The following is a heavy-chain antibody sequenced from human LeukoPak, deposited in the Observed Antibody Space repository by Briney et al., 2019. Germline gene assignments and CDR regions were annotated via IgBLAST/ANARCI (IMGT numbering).Heavy chain of an antibody. J-gene: IGHJ3*02. CDR1: GFTFSSYA. CDR3: AKDPFPTVVIAFDI. D-gene: IGHD4-23*01. Sequence: GGSLRLSCSASGFTFSSYAMSWVRQAPGKGLEWVSAISGSGGSTNYADSVKGRFTISRDNSKNTLYLQMNSLRAEDTAVYYCAKDPFPTVVIAFDIWGQGTMVTVSS. V-gene: IGHV3-23*01. CDR2: ISGSGGST.